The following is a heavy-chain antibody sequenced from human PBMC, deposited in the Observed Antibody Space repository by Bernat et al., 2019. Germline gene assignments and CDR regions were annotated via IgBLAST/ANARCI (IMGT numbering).Heavy chain of an antibody. CDR1: GFTFSSYS. Sequence: EVQLVESGGGLVKPGGSLRLSCAASGFTFSSYSMNWVRQAPGKGLEWVSSISSSSSYIYYADSVKGRFTISRDNAKNSLYLQMNSLRAEDTAVYYCATTKVVGATMGEAGWGQGTLVTVSS. V-gene: IGHV3-21*04. J-gene: IGHJ4*02. CDR3: ATTKVVGATMGEAG. D-gene: IGHD1-26*01. CDR2: ISSSSSYI.